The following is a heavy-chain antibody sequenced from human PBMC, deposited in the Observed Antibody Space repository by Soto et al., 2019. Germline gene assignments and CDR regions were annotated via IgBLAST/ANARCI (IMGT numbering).Heavy chain of an antibody. CDR2: IYYSGRN. Sequence: SETLSLTCIVSGESISSSSYYWGWIRQPPGKGLEWIGSIYYSGRNYYNPSFKSRVTISRYYADSVKGRFTISRDNAKTSLYLQMNSLRDEDTAVYYCARDVWGYCSSTSCPLASDYYGMDVWGQGTTVTVSS. D-gene: IGHD3-10*01. V-gene: IGHV4-39*06. CDR1: GESISSSSYY. J-gene: IGHJ6*02. CDR3: MNSLRDEDTAVYYCARDVWGYCSSTSCPLASDYYGMDV.